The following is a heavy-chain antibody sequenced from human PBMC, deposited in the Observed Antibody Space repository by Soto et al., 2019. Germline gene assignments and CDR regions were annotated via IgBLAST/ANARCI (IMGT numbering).Heavy chain of an antibody. J-gene: IGHJ4*02. D-gene: IGHD3-3*02. CDR1: GGSISSSPYY. CDR2: IYYTGRT. CDR3: ARHVPSFPFISLFDY. V-gene: IGHV4-39*01. Sequence: SETLSLTCTVSGGSISSSPYYWGWIRQPPGKGLEWIGSIYYTGRTHYNPSLRSRVSISVDTSKNQFSLKVTSVTAADTTVYYCARHVPSFPFISLFDYWGQGTLVTVSS.